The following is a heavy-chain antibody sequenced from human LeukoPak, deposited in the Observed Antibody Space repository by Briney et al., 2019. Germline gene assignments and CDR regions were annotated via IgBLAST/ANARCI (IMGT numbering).Heavy chain of an antibody. CDR1: GYTFTSYG. Sequence: GASVKVSCKASGYTFTSYGISWVRQAPGQGLEWMGWISAYNGNTNYAQKLQGRVTMTTDTSTSTAYMELRSLRSDGTAVYYCARLPGLYYDIMPTRINFDYWGQGTLVTVSS. J-gene: IGHJ4*02. D-gene: IGHD3-9*01. CDR3: ARLPGLYYDIMPTRINFDY. V-gene: IGHV1-18*01. CDR2: ISAYNGNT.